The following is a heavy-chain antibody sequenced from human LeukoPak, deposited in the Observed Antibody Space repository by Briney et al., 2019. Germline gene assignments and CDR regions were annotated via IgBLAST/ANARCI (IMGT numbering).Heavy chain of an antibody. Sequence: ASVKASCKASGYTFTSYYMHRVRQAPGQGLEWMGIINPSGGSTSYAQKFQGRVTMTRDMSTSTVYMELSSLRSEDTAVYYCASSIRLDYFDYWGQGTLVTVSS. V-gene: IGHV1-46*01. CDR1: GYTFTSYY. D-gene: IGHD1-1*01. J-gene: IGHJ4*02. CDR3: ASSIRLDYFDY. CDR2: INPSGGST.